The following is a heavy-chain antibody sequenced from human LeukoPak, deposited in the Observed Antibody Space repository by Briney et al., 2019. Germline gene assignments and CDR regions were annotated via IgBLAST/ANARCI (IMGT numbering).Heavy chain of an antibody. CDR2: IKQDGSEK. CDR1: GFTFSTSW. Sequence: GGSLRLSCAASGFTFSTSWMTWVRQAPGKGLEWVANIKQDGSEKYYVDSVKGRFTISRDNAKNSLYLQMNSLRAEDTAVYYCARDIRYSSSWPDAFDIWGQGTMVTVSS. J-gene: IGHJ3*02. D-gene: IGHD6-13*01. V-gene: IGHV3-7*03. CDR3: ARDIRYSSSWPDAFDI.